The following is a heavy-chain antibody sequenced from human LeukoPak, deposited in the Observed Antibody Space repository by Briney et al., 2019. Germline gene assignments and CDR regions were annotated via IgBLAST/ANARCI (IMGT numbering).Heavy chain of an antibody. CDR3: ARSVTMVRLFYRYYGMDV. V-gene: IGHV1-46*01. D-gene: IGHD3-10*01. CDR2: INPTGGST. CDR1: GYTFTSYY. Sequence: GASVKVSCKAPGYTFTSYYMHLVRQAPGQGLEWMGIINPTGGSTSYAQRFQGRVTMTRDTSTSTVYMELYSLRSEAAAVDYCARSVTMVRLFYRYYGMDVWGQGTTVTVSS. J-gene: IGHJ6*02.